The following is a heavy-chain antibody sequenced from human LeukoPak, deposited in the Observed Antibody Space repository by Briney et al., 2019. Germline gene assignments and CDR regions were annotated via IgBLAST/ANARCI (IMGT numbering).Heavy chain of an antibody. Sequence: GGSLRLSCAASGFTLSSYAMSWVRQAPGKGLEWVSAISGSGGSTYYADSVKGRFTISRDNSKNTLYLQMNSLRAEDTAVYYCAKARRIQLWSPYYYGMDVWGQGTTVTVSS. V-gene: IGHV3-23*01. CDR2: ISGSGGST. CDR3: AKARRIQLWSPYYYGMDV. J-gene: IGHJ6*02. D-gene: IGHD5-18*01. CDR1: GFTLSSYA.